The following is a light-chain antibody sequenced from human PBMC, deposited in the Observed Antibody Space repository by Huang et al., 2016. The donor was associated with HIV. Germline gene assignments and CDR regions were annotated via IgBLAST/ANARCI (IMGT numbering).Light chain of an antibody. CDR3: QQYDNWPPFT. Sequence: EIVMTQSPGTLSVSPGERATLSCRASQSVRSNLAWYQQNPGQAPRLLSYDASTGATGVPRGLSGSGSGTQFTLSISSLQSEDFAVYYCQQYDNWPPFTFGPGTKVDIK. CDR1: QSVRSN. V-gene: IGKV3-15*01. CDR2: DAS. J-gene: IGKJ3*01.